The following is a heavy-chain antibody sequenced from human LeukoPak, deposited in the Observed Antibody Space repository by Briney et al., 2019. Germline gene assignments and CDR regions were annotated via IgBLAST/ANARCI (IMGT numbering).Heavy chain of an antibody. CDR3: ARSRVTMLRDGFDI. D-gene: IGHD3-10*02. V-gene: IGHV4-38-2*01. Sequence: PSETLSLTCAVSAFSISSGYYWGWFRQPPGKGLEWIGTIYHTGNTYYNPSLKSRVTMSVDTSKNQSSLRLNSVTAADTAMYYCARSRVTMLRDGFDIWGQGTMVTVSS. CDR2: IYHTGNT. J-gene: IGHJ3*02. CDR1: AFSISSGYY.